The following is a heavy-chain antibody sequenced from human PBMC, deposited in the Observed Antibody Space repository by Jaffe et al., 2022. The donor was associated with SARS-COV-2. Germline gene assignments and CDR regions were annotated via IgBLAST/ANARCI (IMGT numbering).Heavy chain of an antibody. CDR2: ISSSSGTI. CDR1: EFNFGPYV. J-gene: IGHJ4*02. D-gene: IGHD2-21*02. Sequence: EVHLVESGGGLVQPGGSLRLSCTSSEFNFGPYVMNWVRQAPGKGLEWISFISSSSGTIYYADSVKGRFTISRDNARNSVYLQMHSLRAEDTAVYYCASNVVVPAPYFDYWGQGTLLTVSS. CDR3: ASNVVVPAPYFDY. V-gene: IGHV3-48*01.